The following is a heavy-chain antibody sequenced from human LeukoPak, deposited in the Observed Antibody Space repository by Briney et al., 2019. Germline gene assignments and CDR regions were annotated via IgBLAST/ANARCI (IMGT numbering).Heavy chain of an antibody. CDR2: LYHSGST. D-gene: IGHD3-22*01. J-gene: IGHJ4*02. V-gene: IGHV4-38-2*02. Sequence: PSETLSLTCTVSGYSISSGYYWGWIRQPPGKGLEWIGSLYHSGSTYYNPSLKSRVSISVDTSKNQVSLKLRSVTAADTAVYYCARALIDSGGYGYFDYWGQGTLVTVSS. CDR3: ARALIDSGGYGYFDY. CDR1: GYSISSGYY.